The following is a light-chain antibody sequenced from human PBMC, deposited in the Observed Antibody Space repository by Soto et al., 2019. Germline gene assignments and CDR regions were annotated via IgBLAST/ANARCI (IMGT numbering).Light chain of an antibody. Sequence: EIGMTQSPATLSVSPGERATLSCRASQSVSSNLAWYQQKPGQAPRLLIYGASTRATGIPARFSGSGSGTEFTLTISSLQSEDFAVYYCQQYNNWPLTFGGGTKVDNK. CDR1: QSVSSN. CDR3: QQYNNWPLT. J-gene: IGKJ4*01. CDR2: GAS. V-gene: IGKV3-15*01.